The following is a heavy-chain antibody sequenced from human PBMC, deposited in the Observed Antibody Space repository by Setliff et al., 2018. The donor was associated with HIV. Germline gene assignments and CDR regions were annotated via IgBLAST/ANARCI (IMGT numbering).Heavy chain of an antibody. CDR2: IKPNRGVT. CDR1: GFAFTNFH. J-gene: IGHJ3*02. V-gene: IGHV1-2*02. Sequence: ASVKVSCKASGFAFTNFHIHWVRQAPGQGLEWMGSIKPNRGVTKYAQTFQGRVTMTRDTSISTAYMDLSRLRSDDTAIYYCARDKLEETAESLWGPMKNDAFDIWGPGTLVTV. CDR3: ARDKLEETAESLWGPMKNDAFDI. D-gene: IGHD2-21*01.